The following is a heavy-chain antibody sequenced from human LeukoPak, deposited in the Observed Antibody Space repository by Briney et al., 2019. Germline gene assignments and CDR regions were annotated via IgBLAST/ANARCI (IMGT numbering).Heavy chain of an antibody. CDR3: VRDGGRFYEDWFDP. CDR2: VSGYNGNT. D-gene: IGHD1-26*01. Sequence: GASVKVSCKASGFTFTNYGINWVRQAPRQGLEWMGWVSGYNGNTNYAQKFQDRVTMTTDRSTSTAYMELRSLRSDDTAVYYCVRDGGRFYEDWFDPWGQGTLVTVSS. V-gene: IGHV1-18*01. J-gene: IGHJ5*02. CDR1: GFTFTNYG.